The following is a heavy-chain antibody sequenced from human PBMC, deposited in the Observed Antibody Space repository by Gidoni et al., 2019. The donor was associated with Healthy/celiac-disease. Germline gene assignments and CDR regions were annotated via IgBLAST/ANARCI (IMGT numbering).Heavy chain of an antibody. CDR1: GFTFRSYA. J-gene: IGHJ6*03. CDR3: AKTGPGDDVLGVTTNYYYMDV. CDR2: ISGSGGST. Sequence: EVQLLESGGGLVQPGGSLRLSCAASGFTFRSYAMSWVRRAPGKGLEWVSAISGSGGSTYYADSVKGRFTISRDNSKNTLYLQMNSLRAEDTAVYYCAKTGPGDDVLGVTTNYYYMDVWGKGTTVTVSS. D-gene: IGHD4-17*01. V-gene: IGHV3-23*01.